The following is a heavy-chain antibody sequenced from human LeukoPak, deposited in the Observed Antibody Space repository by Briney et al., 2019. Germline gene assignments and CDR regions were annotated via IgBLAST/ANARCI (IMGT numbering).Heavy chain of an antibody. CDR2: INWNGGST. CDR3: ARETDSTFGGPGSDI. D-gene: IGHD3-16*01. Sequence: GGSLRLSCAASGFTFSSYGMSWVRQAPGKGLEWVSGINWNGGSTGYADSVKGRFTISRDNAKNSLYLQMNSLRAEDTALYYCARETDSTFGGPGSDIWGQGTMVTVSS. J-gene: IGHJ3*02. CDR1: GFTFSSYG. V-gene: IGHV3-20*04.